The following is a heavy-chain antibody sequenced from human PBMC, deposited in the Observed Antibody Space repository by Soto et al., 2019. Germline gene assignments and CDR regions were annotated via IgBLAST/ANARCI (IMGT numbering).Heavy chain of an antibody. CDR3: ARVIRSIAAPRDYYYYMDV. CDR2: MNPNSGNT. Sequence: GASVKISCKASGYTFTSYDINWVRQATGQGLERMGWMNPNSGNTGYAQKFQGRVTMTRNTSISTAYMELSSLRSEDTGVYYCARVIRSIAAPRDYYYYMDVWGKGTTVTVSS. J-gene: IGHJ6*03. V-gene: IGHV1-8*01. D-gene: IGHD6-6*01. CDR1: GYTFTSYD.